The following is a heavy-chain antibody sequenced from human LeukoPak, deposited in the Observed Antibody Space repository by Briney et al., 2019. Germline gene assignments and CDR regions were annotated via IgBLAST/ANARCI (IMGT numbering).Heavy chain of an antibody. Sequence: GGSLRLSCVASAFTFRTYSMHWVPQAPGKGREWVSSISGSTSYIYYADSGRGRFTISRDNAKNSLYLQMNSLRAEDTAVYYCARGSDFVWGSYRPYFDYWGQGTLVTVSS. J-gene: IGHJ4*02. CDR1: AFTFRTYS. CDR3: ARGSDFVWGSYRPYFDY. D-gene: IGHD3-16*02. V-gene: IGHV3-21*01. CDR2: ISGSTSYI.